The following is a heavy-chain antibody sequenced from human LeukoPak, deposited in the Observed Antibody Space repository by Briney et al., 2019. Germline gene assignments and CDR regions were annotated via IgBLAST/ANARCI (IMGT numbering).Heavy chain of an antibody. CDR1: GFTFNTYG. Sequence: GGSLRLSCAASGFTFNTYGMNWVRQAPGKGLEWVAVIWYDGSNKYYADTVKGRLTISRDNSKNTLYLQMNSLRAEDTAVYFCARVRYYGSGSYRVESYNWFDPWGQGTLVTVSS. D-gene: IGHD3-10*01. CDR3: ARVRYYGSGSYRVESYNWFDP. V-gene: IGHV3-33*01. J-gene: IGHJ5*02. CDR2: IWYDGSNK.